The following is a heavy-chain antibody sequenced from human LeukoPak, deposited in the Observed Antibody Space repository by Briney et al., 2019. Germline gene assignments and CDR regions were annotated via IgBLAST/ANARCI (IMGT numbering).Heavy chain of an antibody. D-gene: IGHD3-10*01. CDR3: ARSMVRGVINGY. V-gene: IGHV4-30-4*01. J-gene: IGHJ4*02. CDR1: GGSISSGDYY. Sequence: SETLSLTCTVSGGSISSGDYYWSWIRQPPGKGLEWIGYIYYSGSTYYNPSLKSRVTISVDTSKNQFSLKLSSVTAADTAVYHCARSMVRGVINGYWGQGTLVTVSS. CDR2: IYYSGST.